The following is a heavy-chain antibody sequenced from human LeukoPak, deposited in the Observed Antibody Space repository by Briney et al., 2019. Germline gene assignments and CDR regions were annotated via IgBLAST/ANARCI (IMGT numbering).Heavy chain of an antibody. J-gene: IGHJ4*02. CDR3: ARDHHVGSGISGLFDY. D-gene: IGHD3-10*01. Sequence: SETLSLTCAVSGGSISSSNWWSWVRQPPGKGLEWIGEIYHSGSTNYNPSLKSRVTISVDKSKNQFSLKLSSVTAADTAVYYCARDHHVGSGISGLFDYWGQGTLVTVSS. V-gene: IGHV4-4*02. CDR2: IYHSGST. CDR1: GGSISSSNW.